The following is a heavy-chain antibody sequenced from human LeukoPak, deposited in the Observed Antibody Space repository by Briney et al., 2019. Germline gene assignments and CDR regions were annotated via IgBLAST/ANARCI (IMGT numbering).Heavy chain of an antibody. D-gene: IGHD2-15*01. V-gene: IGHV3-30*18. J-gene: IGHJ3*01. CDR3: AKPRDIDSWAFDV. CDR1: EFTFNNHD. Sequence: GRSLRLSCAASEFTFNNHDMHWVRQAPGKGLEWAAAISYDGRNKYYADSVKGRFTISRDNSKNTLNLQMNSLRTEDTAVFYCAKPRDIDSWAFDVWGQGTMVTVSS. CDR2: ISYDGRNK.